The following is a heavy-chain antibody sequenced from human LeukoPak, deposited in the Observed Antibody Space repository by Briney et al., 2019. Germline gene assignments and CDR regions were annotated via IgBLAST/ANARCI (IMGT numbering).Heavy chain of an antibody. J-gene: IGHJ4*02. CDR3: AKSSMASRFALFDY. CDR2: ISGSGDST. CDR1: GFTFSSYA. V-gene: IGHV3-23*01. D-gene: IGHD2/OR15-2a*01. Sequence: GGSLRLSCAASGFTFSSYAMSWVRQAPGKGLEWVSLISGSGDSTYYADSVKGRFTISRDNSKNTLCLQMDSLRAEDTAVYYCAKSSMASRFALFDYWGQGTLVT.